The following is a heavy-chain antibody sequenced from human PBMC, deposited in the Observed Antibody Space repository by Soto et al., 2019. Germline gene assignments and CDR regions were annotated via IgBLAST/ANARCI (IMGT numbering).Heavy chain of an antibody. V-gene: IGHV3-30-3*01. CDR3: ASLSGSNLSPHYYYGMDV. CDR2: ISYDGSNK. Sequence: GGSLRLSCAASGFTFSSYAMHWVRQAPGKGLEWVAVISYDGSNKYYADSVKGRFTISRDNSKNTLYLQMNSLRAEDTAVYYCASLSGSNLSPHYYYGMDVWGQGTTVTVSS. J-gene: IGHJ6*02. D-gene: IGHD1-26*01. CDR1: GFTFSSYA.